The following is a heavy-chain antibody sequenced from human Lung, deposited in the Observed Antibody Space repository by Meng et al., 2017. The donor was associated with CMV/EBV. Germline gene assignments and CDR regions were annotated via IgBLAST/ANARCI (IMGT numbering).Heavy chain of an antibody. Sequence: FTFRSYSMNWVRQAPGKGLEWVSSVSPRSNYINYADSVKGRFTISRDNAKNSLYLQMNSLRAEDTAVYHCARYRGVDFWSGYYSFDQWGQGTLVTVSS. D-gene: IGHD3-3*01. J-gene: IGHJ4*02. CDR3: ARYRGVDFWSGYYSFDQ. V-gene: IGHV3-21*01. CDR1: FTFRSYS. CDR2: VSPRSNYI.